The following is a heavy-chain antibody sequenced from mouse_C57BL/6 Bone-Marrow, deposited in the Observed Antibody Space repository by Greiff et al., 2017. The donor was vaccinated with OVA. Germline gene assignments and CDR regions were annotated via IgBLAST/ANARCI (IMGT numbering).Heavy chain of an antibody. Sequence: VMLVESGPGLVQPSQSLSITCTVSGFSLTSYGVHWVRQSPGKGLEWLGVIWRGGSTDYNAAFMSRLSITKDNSKSQVFFKMHSLQADDTAIYYCAKKDDGYYAWFAYWGQGTLVTVSA. CDR1: GFSLTSYG. D-gene: IGHD2-3*01. J-gene: IGHJ3*01. CDR2: IWRGGST. V-gene: IGHV2-5*01. CDR3: AKKDDGYYAWFAY.